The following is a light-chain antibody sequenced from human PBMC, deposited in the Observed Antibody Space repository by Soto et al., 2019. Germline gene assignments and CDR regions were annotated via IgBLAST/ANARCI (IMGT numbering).Light chain of an antibody. CDR1: QSGSNN. CDR3: QQYYDRPGT. Sequence: EIVMTQSPATLSVSPGEGATLSCRASQSGSNNLAWFQQKPGQAPRLLIYQVSTRATGIPATFSGSGSGTEFTLTISSLQSEDFAVYYCQQYYDRPGTFGQGTKVEIK. J-gene: IGKJ1*01. CDR2: QVS. V-gene: IGKV3-15*01.